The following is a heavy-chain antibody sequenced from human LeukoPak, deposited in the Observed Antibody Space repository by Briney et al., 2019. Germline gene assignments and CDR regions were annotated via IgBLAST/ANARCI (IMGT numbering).Heavy chain of an antibody. J-gene: IGHJ4*02. CDR2: IYYSGST. D-gene: IGHD5-18*01. CDR3: ARDALDTAMSGYYFDY. Sequence: PSETLSLTCTVSGGSISSSSYYWGWIRQPPGKGLEWIGSIYYSGSTYYNPSLKSRVTISVDKSKNQFSLKLSSVTAADTAVYYCARDALDTAMSGYYFDYWGQGTLVTVSS. V-gene: IGHV4-39*07. CDR1: GGSISSSSYY.